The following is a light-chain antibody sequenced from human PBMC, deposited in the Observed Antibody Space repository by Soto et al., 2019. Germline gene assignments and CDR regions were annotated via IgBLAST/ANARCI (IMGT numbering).Light chain of an antibody. CDR2: GVS. CDR1: QSVSSS. CDR3: QQYSNWPRT. V-gene: IGKV3-15*01. Sequence: EIVMTQSPATLSVSPGERATLSCRASQSVSSSLAWYQQKPGQAPRLLMYGVSTRATDIPARFSGSGSGTEFTLTISSLQSEDFAVYFCQQYSNWPRTFGQGTKVDIK. J-gene: IGKJ1*01.